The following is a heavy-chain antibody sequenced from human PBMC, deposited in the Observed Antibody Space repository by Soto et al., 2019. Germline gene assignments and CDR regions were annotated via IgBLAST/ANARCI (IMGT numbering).Heavy chain of an antibody. CDR1: GFTVSSNY. CDR2: IYTGGST. D-gene: IGHD5-18*01. CDR3: ARDGRVDTATSFVN. V-gene: IGHV3-66*01. Sequence: EVQLVESGGGLVQPGGSLRLSCAASGFTVSSNYMSWVRQAPGKGLEWVSVIYTGGSTYYADSVKGRFIISRDNSKNTRYLQRNSLRAEETAVYYCARDGRVDTATSFVNWGQGTLVTVSS. J-gene: IGHJ4*02.